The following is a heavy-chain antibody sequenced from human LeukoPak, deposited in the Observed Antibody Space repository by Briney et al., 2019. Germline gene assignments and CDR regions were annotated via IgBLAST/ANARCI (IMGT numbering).Heavy chain of an antibody. J-gene: IGHJ4*02. Sequence: ASVKGSCKASGYTFTSYGISWVRQAPGQGLEWMGWISAYNGNTNYAQKLQGRVTMTTDTSTSTAYMELRSLRSDDTAVYYCARKMIMITFGGVTPYYFDYWGQGTLVTVSS. V-gene: IGHV1-18*01. CDR1: GYTFTSYG. CDR2: ISAYNGNT. D-gene: IGHD3-16*01. CDR3: ARKMIMITFGGVTPYYFDY.